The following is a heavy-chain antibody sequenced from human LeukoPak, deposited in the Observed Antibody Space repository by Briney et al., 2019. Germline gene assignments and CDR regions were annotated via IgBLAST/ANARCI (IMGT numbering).Heavy chain of an antibody. CDR3: ARDPGPYQLPFYYYYGMDV. V-gene: IGHV6-1*01. Sequence: SQTLSLTCAISGDSVSSNSAAWNWIRQSPSRGLEWLGRTYYRSKWYNDYAVSVKSRITINPDTSKNQFSLQLNSVTPEDTAVYYCARDPGPYQLPFYYYYGMDVWGQGTTVTVSS. CDR1: GDSVSSNSAA. J-gene: IGHJ6*02. D-gene: IGHD2-2*01. CDR2: TYYRSKWYN.